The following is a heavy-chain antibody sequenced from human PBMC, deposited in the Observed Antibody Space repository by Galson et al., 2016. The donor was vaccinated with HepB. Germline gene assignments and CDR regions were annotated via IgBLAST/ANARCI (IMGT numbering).Heavy chain of an antibody. D-gene: IGHD3-10*01. CDR2: ISWNSGNI. Sequence: LRLSCAASGFAFDDYAMHWVRQAPGKGLEWVSGISWNSGNIGYVDSVKGRFTISRDNAKKSLVLQMNSLRPEDTALYYCAKPLTLLRGVLASWGQGTLVTVSS. CDR1: GFAFDDYA. CDR3: AKPLTLLRGVLAS. V-gene: IGHV3-9*01. J-gene: IGHJ5*02.